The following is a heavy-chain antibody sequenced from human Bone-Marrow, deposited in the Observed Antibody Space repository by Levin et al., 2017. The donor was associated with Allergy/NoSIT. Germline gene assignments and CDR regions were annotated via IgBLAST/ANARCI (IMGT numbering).Heavy chain of an antibody. J-gene: IGHJ3*01. Sequence: GGSLRLSCTASGFTVSSFWMSWARQAPGKGLQWVANIKQDGSERYYVASVKGRFTISRDNAKNSLSLHMNSLRVEDTAVYYCARGFGPEVWGQGTMVTVSS. CDR2: IKQDGSER. CDR3: ARGFGPEV. CDR1: GFTVSSFW. D-gene: IGHD3-10*01. V-gene: IGHV3-7*01.